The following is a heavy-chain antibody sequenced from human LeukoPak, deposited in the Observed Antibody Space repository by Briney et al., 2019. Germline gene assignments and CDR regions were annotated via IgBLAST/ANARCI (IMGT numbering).Heavy chain of an antibody. CDR3: AKVAPRVDTAMEHPRNDY. D-gene: IGHD5-18*01. CDR1: GFTFNNYA. CDR2: ISGSDAGT. V-gene: IGHV3-23*01. J-gene: IGHJ4*02. Sequence: PGGSLRLSCAASGFTFNNYAMSWVRQAPGKGLEWVSAISGSDAGTHYADSVKGRFTISRDNSKNTLYLQMNSLRAEDAAVYYCAKVAPRVDTAMEHPRNDYWGQGTLVTVSS.